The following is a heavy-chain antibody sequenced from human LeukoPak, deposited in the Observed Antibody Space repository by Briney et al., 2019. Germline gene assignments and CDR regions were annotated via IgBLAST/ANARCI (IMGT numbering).Heavy chain of an antibody. CDR2: TYYRSKWYN. D-gene: IGHD3-3*01. CDR1: GDSVSSDSAA. J-gene: IGHJ6*02. CDR3: ARDLSDRRYDFWSGYQASYYYYGMDV. V-gene: IGHV6-1*01. Sequence: SQTLSLTCAISGDSVSSDSAAWNWIRQSPSRGLEWLGRTYYRSKWYNDYAVSVKSRMTINPDTSKNQFSLKLSSVTAADTAVYYCARDLSDRRYDFWSGYQASYYYYGMDVWGQGTTVTVSS.